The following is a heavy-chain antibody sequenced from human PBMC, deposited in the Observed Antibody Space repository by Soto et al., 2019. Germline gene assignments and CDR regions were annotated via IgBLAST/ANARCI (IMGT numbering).Heavy chain of an antibody. CDR2: IYYSGST. CDR3: ARCRNYDAVDY. Sequence: SETLSLTCTVSGGSISSYYWSWIRQPPGKGLEWIGYIYYSGSTNYNPSLKSRVTISVDTSKNQFSLKLSSVTAADTAVYYCARCRNYDAVDYWGQGTLVTVSS. V-gene: IGHV4-59*01. CDR1: GGSISSYY. J-gene: IGHJ4*02. D-gene: IGHD5-12*01.